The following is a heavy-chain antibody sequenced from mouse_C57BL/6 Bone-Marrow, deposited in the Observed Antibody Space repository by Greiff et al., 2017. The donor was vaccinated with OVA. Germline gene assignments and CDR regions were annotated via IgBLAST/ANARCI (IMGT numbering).Heavy chain of an antibody. V-gene: IGHV1-69*01. CDR1: GYTFTSYW. J-gene: IGHJ2*01. CDR2: IDPSDSYT. Sequence: QVQLKQPGAELVMPGASVKLSCKASGYTFTSYWMHWVKQRPGQGLEWIGEIDPSDSYTNYNQKFKGKSTLTVDKSSSTAYMQLSSLTSEDSAVYYCAIYYDLFDYWGQGTTLTVSS. CDR3: AIYYDLFDY. D-gene: IGHD2-4*01.